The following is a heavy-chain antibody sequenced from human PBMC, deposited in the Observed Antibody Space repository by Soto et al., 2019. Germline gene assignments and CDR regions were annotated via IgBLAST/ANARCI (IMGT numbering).Heavy chain of an antibody. D-gene: IGHD3-3*01. CDR1: GGSISRYY. CDR2: FYYSGST. CDR3: ARRSGDDFWSGYAAMDV. V-gene: IGHV4-59*01. J-gene: IGHJ6*02. Sequence: SETLSLTCTVSGGSISRYYWNWIRQPPGKGLEWIGYFYYSGSTNYNPSLKSRATISVDTSKNQFSLKLSSVTAADTAVYYCARRSGDDFWSGYAAMDVWGQGTTVT.